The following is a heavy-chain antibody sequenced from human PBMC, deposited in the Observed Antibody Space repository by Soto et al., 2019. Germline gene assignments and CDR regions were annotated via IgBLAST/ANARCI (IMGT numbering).Heavy chain of an antibody. V-gene: IGHV3-73*01. J-gene: IGHJ6*02. CDR1: GFSFSGTA. Sequence: GGSLRLSCAASGFSFSGTAMHWVRQASGKGLEWVGRIRSKANSYATAYAASVKGRFTISRADSKNTAYMQMNSLKTEDTAVYYCTRVLGDYYRMDVWGQGTTVTVSS. CDR2: IRSKANSYAT. CDR3: TRVLGDYYRMDV. D-gene: IGHD3-3*01.